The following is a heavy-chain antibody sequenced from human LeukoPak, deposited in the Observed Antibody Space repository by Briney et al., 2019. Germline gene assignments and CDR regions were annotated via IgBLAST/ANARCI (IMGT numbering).Heavy chain of an antibody. CDR3: ARDSSSWYGGLDF. J-gene: IGHJ4*02. CDR1: GFTFSSYS. D-gene: IGHD6-13*01. Sequence: PGGSLRLSCAASGFTFSSYSMNWVRQAPGKGLEWVSFISSSSSYIYYADSVKGRFTISRDNAKNSLYLQMNSLRAEDTAVYYCARDSSSWYGGLDFWGQGTLVTVSS. CDR2: ISSSSSYI. V-gene: IGHV3-21*01.